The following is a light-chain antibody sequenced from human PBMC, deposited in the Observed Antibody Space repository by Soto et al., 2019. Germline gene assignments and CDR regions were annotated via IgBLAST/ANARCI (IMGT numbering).Light chain of an antibody. CDR3: QQYGSPPLT. CDR2: GAS. Sequence: EIVLTQSPGILSLSPGERASLSCRASQSVSSNLAWYQQKPGQAPRLLIYGASTRAPGIPDRFSGSGSGTDFTLTISGLEPEDFAVYYCQQYGSPPLTFGGGTKVDIK. V-gene: IGKV3-20*01. J-gene: IGKJ4*01. CDR1: QSVSSN.